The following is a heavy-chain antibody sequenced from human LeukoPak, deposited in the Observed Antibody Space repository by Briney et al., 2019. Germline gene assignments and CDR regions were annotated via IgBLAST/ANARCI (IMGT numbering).Heavy chain of an antibody. CDR2: ISYDGSNK. V-gene: IGHV3-30-3*01. CDR3: ARGLRGTKDSKLRFLGGGLNWFDP. D-gene: IGHD3-3*01. Sequence: GRSLRLSCAASGFTFSSYAMHRVRQAPGKGLEWVAVISYDGSNKYYADSVKGRFTISRDNSKNTLYLQMNSLRAEDTAVYYCARGLRGTKDSKLRFLGGGLNWFDPWGQGTLVTVSS. CDR1: GFTFSSYA. J-gene: IGHJ5*02.